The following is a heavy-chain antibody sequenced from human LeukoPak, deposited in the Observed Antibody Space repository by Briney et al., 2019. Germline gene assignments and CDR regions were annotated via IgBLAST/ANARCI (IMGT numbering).Heavy chain of an antibody. V-gene: IGHV3-21*01. CDR3: ARDAVHYYDSSGYSPHAFDI. Sequence: GSLRLSCAASGFTFSSYSMNWVRQAPGKGLEWVSSISSSSSYIYYADSVKGRFTISGDNAKNSLYLQMNSLRAEDTAVYYCARDAVHYYDSSGYSPHAFDIWGQGTMVTVSS. D-gene: IGHD3-22*01. CDR2: ISSSSSYI. J-gene: IGHJ3*02. CDR1: GFTFSSYS.